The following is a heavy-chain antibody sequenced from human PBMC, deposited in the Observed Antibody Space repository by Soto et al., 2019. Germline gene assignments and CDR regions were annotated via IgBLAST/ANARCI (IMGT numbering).Heavy chain of an antibody. CDR1: GFTFSNSR. CDR3: VKVLARGVGVPRFYFDS. D-gene: IGHD5-12*01. J-gene: IGHJ4*02. CDR2: INADGTST. Sequence: PGGSLRLSCAASGFTFSNSRMHWVRQVSGKGLEWVSRINADGTSTSYADSVKGRFTISRDNAKNTLYLHVNSLRAEDTAVYYCVKVLARGVGVPRFYFDSWGQAALVTVSS. V-gene: IGHV3-74*01.